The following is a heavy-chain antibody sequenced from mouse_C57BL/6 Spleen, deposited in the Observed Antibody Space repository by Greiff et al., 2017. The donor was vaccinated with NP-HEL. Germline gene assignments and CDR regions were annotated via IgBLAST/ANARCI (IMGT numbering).Heavy chain of an antibody. Sequence: EVKLQESGAELVRPGASVKLSCTASGFNIKDDYMPWVKQRPEQGLEWIGWINPENGDTEYASKFQGKATITADTSSNTAYLQLSSLTSEDTAVYYCTTPHYYGRGYFDVWGTGTTVTVSS. CDR3: TTPHYYGRGYFDV. CDR1: GFNIKDDY. CDR2: INPENGDT. D-gene: IGHD1-1*01. V-gene: IGHV14-4*01. J-gene: IGHJ1*03.